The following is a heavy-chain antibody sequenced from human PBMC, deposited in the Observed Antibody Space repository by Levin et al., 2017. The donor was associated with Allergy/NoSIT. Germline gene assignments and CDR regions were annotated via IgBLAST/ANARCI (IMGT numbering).Heavy chain of an antibody. D-gene: IGHD3-10*01. V-gene: IGHV3-33*01. CDR2: IWYDGSNR. Sequence: GGSLRLSCAASGFTFSSYGMHWVRQAPGKGLEGVAVIWYDGSNRYYADSVKGRFTISRDNSKSTLYLQMNSLRAEDTAVYYCARDLSGDYFDNWGQGTLVTVSS. CDR1: GFTFSSYG. J-gene: IGHJ4*02. CDR3: ARDLSGDYFDN.